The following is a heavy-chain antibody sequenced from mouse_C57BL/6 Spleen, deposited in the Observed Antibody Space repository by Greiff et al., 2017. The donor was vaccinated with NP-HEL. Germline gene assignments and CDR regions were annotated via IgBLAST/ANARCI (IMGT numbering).Heavy chain of an antibody. J-gene: IGHJ4*01. CDR3: ARQKSGYPGAMDY. CDR2: IWSDGST. D-gene: IGHD2-2*01. Sequence: QVQLQQSGPGLVAPSQCLSITCTVSGFSLTSYGVHWVRQPPGKGLEWLVVIWSDGSTTYNSALKSRLSISKDNSKSQVFLKMNSLQTDDTAMYYCARQKSGYPGAMDYWGQGTSVTVSS. CDR1: GFSLTSYG. V-gene: IGHV2-6-1*01.